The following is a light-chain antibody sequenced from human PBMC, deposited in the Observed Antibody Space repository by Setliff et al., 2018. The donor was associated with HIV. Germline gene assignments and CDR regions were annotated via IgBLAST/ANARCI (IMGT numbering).Light chain of an antibody. V-gene: IGLV2-14*01. CDR1: SSDVGGYNY. CDR2: EVR. Sequence: QSALAQPASVSGSPGQSITISCTGTSSDVGGYNYVSWYQQHPGKAPKLIIYEVRNRSSGISNRFSGSKSGNTASLTISGLQAEDEADYYCSSYASTNTLPFGTGTKV. CDR3: SSYASTNTLP. J-gene: IGLJ1*01.